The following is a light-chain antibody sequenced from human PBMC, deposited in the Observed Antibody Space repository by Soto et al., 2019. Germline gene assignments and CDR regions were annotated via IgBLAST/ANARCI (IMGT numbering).Light chain of an antibody. Sequence: EILMTQSPATLSVSPGERATLSCRASQSVSSNLAWYQQKPGQVPRLLIYDASTRATDIPARFSGSGSGTEFNLTISSLQSEDFAVYYCQHHNDWVKTFGQGTKLEIK. CDR1: QSVSSN. CDR2: DAS. J-gene: IGKJ2*01. CDR3: QHHNDWVKT. V-gene: IGKV3-15*01.